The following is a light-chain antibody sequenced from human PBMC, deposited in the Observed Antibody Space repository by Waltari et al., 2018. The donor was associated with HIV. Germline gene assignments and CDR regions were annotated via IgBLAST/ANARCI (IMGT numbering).Light chain of an antibody. CDR1: SGPVTSGHY. CDR3: LLSYSGARPAI. V-gene: IGLV7-46*01. CDR2: DTN. J-gene: IGLJ2*01. Sequence: QAVVTQEPALTVSPGGTVTLTCGPSSGPVTSGHYPHWFQQKPGQAPSALIYDTNNKHSWTPARFSGSLLGGKAALTLSGAQPEDEADYFCLLSYSGARPAIFGGGTKLSVL.